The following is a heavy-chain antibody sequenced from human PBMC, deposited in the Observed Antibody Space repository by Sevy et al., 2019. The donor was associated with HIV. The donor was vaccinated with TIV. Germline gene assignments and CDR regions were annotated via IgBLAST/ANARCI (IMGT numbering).Heavy chain of an antibody. V-gene: IGHV6-1*01. J-gene: IGHJ3*02. CDR3: AREGYYDSRGYVEGAFDI. CDR1: GDSVSSNSVA. D-gene: IGHD3-22*01. Sequence: QSQTLSLTCVISGDSVSSNSVAWNWIRQSPSRGLEWLGRTYYRSKWYNDYAVSVKTPITMRPDTSKNQLTLQLDSVTPEDTAVYYCAREGYYDSRGYVEGAFDIWGQGTMVTVSS. CDR2: TYYRSKWYN.